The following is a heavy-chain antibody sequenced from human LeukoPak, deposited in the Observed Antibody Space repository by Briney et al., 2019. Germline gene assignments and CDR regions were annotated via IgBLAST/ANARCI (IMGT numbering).Heavy chain of an antibody. Sequence: ASVKVSCKASGYTFTSYGISWVRQAPGQGLEWMGWISAYNGNTNYAQKLQGRVTMTTDTSTSTAYMELRSLRSDDTAVYYCARQNTGGYFSYYYYYYMDVWGKGTTVAVSS. CDR2: ISAYNGNT. D-gene: IGHD5-12*01. J-gene: IGHJ6*03. CDR3: ARQNTGGYFSYYYYYYMDV. V-gene: IGHV1-18*01. CDR1: GYTFTSYG.